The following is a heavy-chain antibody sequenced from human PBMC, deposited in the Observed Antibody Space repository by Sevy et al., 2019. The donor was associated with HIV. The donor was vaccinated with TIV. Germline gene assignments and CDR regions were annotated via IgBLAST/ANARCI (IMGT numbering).Heavy chain of an antibody. Sequence: GESLKISCAASGFDFSIYSMSWVRQAPGKGLEWVSTLSFGCGKINYADSVKGRFTISRDNSKSSVYRQMNNMRVEDTAVYYGAREGCTKPHDYWGQGTLVTVSS. J-gene: IGHJ4*02. D-gene: IGHD2-8*01. CDR2: LSFGCGKI. CDR1: GFDFSIYS. V-gene: IGHV3-23*01. CDR3: AREGCTKPHDY.